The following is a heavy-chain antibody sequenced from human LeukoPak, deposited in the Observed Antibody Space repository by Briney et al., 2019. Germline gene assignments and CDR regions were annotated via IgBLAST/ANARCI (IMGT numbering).Heavy chain of an antibody. CDR3: ASDYGGNGGLDY. Sequence: ASVKVSCKASGGTFISYAISWVRQAPGQGLEWMGGIIPIFGTANYAQKFQGRVTITADESTSTAYMELSSLRSEDTAVYYCASDYGGNGGLDYWGQGTLVTVSS. D-gene: IGHD4-23*01. J-gene: IGHJ4*02. V-gene: IGHV1-69*13. CDR2: IIPIFGTA. CDR1: GGTFISYA.